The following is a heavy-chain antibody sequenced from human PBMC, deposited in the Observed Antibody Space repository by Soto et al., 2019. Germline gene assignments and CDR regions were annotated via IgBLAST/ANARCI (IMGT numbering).Heavy chain of an antibody. CDR1: GFTFSNSG. Sequence: EVPLLESGGGLVQPGGSLRLSCATSGFTFSNSGMSWVRQAPGKGLEWVSGFSRSDGATYYADSVKGRFTISRDTSKNTLYLQMNTLRDEDTAIYYCAKDNGWLSHFRGQGTLVTVSS. V-gene: IGHV3-23*01. D-gene: IGHD6-19*01. CDR2: FSRSDGAT. CDR3: AKDNGWLSHF. J-gene: IGHJ4*02.